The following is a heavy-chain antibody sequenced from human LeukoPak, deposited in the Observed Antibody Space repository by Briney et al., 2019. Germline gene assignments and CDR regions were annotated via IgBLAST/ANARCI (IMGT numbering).Heavy chain of an antibody. CDR2: MNPNSGNT. CDR1: GYTFTSDD. Sequence: ASVKVSCKASGYTFTSDDINWVRQATGQGLEWMGWMNPNSGNTGHAQKSQGRVTITRNTSISTAYMELSSLRSEDTAVYYCARVHRRCTSTSCYRAAWFDPWGQGTLVIVSS. CDR3: ARVHRRCTSTSCYRAAWFDP. V-gene: IGHV1-8*03. J-gene: IGHJ5*02. D-gene: IGHD2-2*02.